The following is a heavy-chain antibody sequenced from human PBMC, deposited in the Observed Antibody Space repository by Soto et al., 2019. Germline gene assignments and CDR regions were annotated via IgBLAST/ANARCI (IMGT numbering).Heavy chain of an antibody. CDR3: AIAQNYSRGGSCYDRDSYYYGMDV. J-gene: IGHJ6*02. CDR2: IYPGDSDT. V-gene: IGHV5-51*01. D-gene: IGHD2-15*01. CDR1: GYSFTSYW. Sequence: GASLKISCXGSGYSFTSYWIGWVRQMPGKGLELVGIIYPGDSDTRYSPSFQGQVTISDAKSISTAYLQWSSLKASDTAIIYFAIAQNYSRGGSCYDRDSYYYGMDVWGQGTTVTVSS.